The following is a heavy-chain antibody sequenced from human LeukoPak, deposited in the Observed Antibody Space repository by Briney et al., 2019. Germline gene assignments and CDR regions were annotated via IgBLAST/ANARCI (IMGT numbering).Heavy chain of an antibody. D-gene: IGHD3-10*01. Sequence: GGSLRLSCAASGFTFSSYAVSWVRQAPGKGLEWVSAISGSGGSTYYADSVKGRFTTSRDNSKNTLYPQMNSLRAEDTAVYYCAKDGYGSGSFDYWGQGTLVTVSS. CDR3: AKDGYGSGSFDY. CDR1: GFTFSSYA. CDR2: ISGSGGST. J-gene: IGHJ4*02. V-gene: IGHV3-23*01.